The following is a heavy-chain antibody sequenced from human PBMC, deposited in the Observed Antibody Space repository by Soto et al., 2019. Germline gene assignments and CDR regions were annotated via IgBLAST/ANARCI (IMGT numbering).Heavy chain of an antibody. CDR1: GYTLTELS. D-gene: IGHD5-12*01. Sequence: GASVKVSCKFSGYTLTELSMHCVRQAPGKGLEWMGGFDPEDGETIYAQKFQGRVTMTEDTSTDTAYMELSSLRSEDTAVYYCATDIVRVAAISAFDIWGQGTMVTVSS. CDR2: FDPEDGET. V-gene: IGHV1-24*01. J-gene: IGHJ3*02. CDR3: ATDIVRVAAISAFDI.